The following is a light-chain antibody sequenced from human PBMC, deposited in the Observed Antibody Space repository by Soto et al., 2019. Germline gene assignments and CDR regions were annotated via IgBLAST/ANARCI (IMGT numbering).Light chain of an antibody. CDR1: SSNFGSNS. J-gene: IGLJ1*01. V-gene: IGLV1-51*02. Sequence: QSVLTQPPSVSATPGQKVTISCSGSSSNFGSNSVSWYQQLPGTAPKLLVYETNRRPSGIPDRFSGSKSGTSATLGITGLQTGDEADYYCATWDRSLSVGVFGTGTKLTV. CDR3: ATWDRSLSVGV. CDR2: ETN.